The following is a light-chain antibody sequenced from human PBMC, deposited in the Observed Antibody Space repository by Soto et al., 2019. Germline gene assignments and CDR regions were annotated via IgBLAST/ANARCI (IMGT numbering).Light chain of an antibody. CDR2: ENY. CDR1: SSNIGNNY. Sequence: QSVLTQPPSVSAAPGQRVTISCSGGSSNIGNNYVSWYQQLQGTAPKLLIYENYKRPSGIPDRFSGSKSGTSATLGITGLQTGDEADYYCGTWDSSLSDVVFGGGTKLTVL. V-gene: IGLV1-51*02. CDR3: GTWDSSLSDVV. J-gene: IGLJ2*01.